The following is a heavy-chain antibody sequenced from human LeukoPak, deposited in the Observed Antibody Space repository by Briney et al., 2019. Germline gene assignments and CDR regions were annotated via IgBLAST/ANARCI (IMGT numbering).Heavy chain of an antibody. CDR1: GYTFTYRY. D-gene: IGHD1-1*01. CDR3: ARSTGTSSPLDY. J-gene: IGHJ4*02. CDR2: ITPFNGNT. V-gene: IGHV1-45*02. Sequence: ASVKVSCKASGYTFTYRYLHWVRQAPGQALEWMGWITPFNGNTNYAQKFQDRVTITRDRSMSTAYMELSSLRSEDTAMYYCARSTGTSSPLDYWGQGTLVTVSS.